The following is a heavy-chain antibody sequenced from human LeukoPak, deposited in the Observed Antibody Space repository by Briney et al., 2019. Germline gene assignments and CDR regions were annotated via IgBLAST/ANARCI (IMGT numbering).Heavy chain of an antibody. Sequence: SETLSLTCTVSGGSMSSYYWSWIRQPPGKGLEWIGYTYYSGNTNCNPSLKSRVTISVDTSKNQFSLKVSSVTAADTAVYYCARVFHDSSGYRFDYWGQGTLVTVSS. J-gene: IGHJ4*02. CDR2: TYYSGNT. CDR1: GGSMSSYY. V-gene: IGHV4-59*01. D-gene: IGHD3-22*01. CDR3: ARVFHDSSGYRFDY.